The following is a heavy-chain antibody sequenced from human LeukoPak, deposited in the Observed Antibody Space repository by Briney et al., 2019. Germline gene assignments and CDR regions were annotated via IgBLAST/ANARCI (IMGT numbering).Heavy chain of an antibody. J-gene: IGHJ4*02. CDR2: ISYDGSNK. V-gene: IGHV3-30-3*01. CDR3: ARNGYSSSWYTLGSYLYFDY. Sequence: PGGSLRLSCAASGFTFSSYAMHWVRQAPGKGLEWVAVISYDGSNKYYADSVKGRFTISRDSSKSTLYLQMNSLRAEDTAVYYCARNGYSSSWYTLGSYLYFDYWGQGTLVTVSS. CDR1: GFTFSSYA. D-gene: IGHD6-13*01.